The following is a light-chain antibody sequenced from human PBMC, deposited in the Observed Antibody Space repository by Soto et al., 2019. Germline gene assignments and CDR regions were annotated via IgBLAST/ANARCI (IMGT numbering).Light chain of an antibody. CDR1: QSVSSTY. CDR2: GAS. J-gene: IGKJ2*01. CDR3: QQFGGSPLYT. Sequence: EIVLTQSPGTLSLSPGERATLSCRASQSVSSTYIAWYQQKPGQAPRLLIYGASSRATGIPDRFSGSGSGTDFTLTVSRLEPVDFAVYYCQQFGGSPLYTFGQGTTVEIK. V-gene: IGKV3-20*01.